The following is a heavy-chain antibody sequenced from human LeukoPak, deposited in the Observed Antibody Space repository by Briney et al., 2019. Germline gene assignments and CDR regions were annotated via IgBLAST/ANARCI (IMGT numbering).Heavy chain of an antibody. V-gene: IGHV1-69*13. CDR2: IIPIFGTA. CDR1: GGTFSSYA. J-gene: IGHJ4*02. D-gene: IGHD3-10*01. Sequence: SVKVSCKASGGTFSSYAISWVRQAPGQGLEWMGGIIPIFGTANYAQKFQGRVTITADESTSTAYMELSSLRSEDTAVYYCARIVDYYGSAYFDYWGQGTLVTVSS. CDR3: ARIVDYYGSAYFDY.